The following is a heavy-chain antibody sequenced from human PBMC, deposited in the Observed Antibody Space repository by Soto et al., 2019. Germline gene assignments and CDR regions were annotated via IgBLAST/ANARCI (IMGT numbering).Heavy chain of an antibody. CDR3: ATLNSFGSDY. Sequence: GSLRLSCAASGFSFSRFWMHWVRQAPGKGLVWVSRIYSDGSGPMYADSVKGRFTISRDNAKSTLYLQMNSLRVEDTAVYYCATLNSFGSDYWGQGTLVTVSS. CDR2: IYSDGSGP. J-gene: IGHJ4*02. V-gene: IGHV3-74*03. D-gene: IGHD5-18*01. CDR1: GFSFSRFW.